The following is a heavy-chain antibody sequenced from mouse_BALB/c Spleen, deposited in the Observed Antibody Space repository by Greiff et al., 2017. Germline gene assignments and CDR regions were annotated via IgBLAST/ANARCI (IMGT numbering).Heavy chain of an antibody. CDR1: GFTFSSYY. CDR3: AKGSFYRYDGGGYAMDY. CDR2: INSNGGST. D-gene: IGHD2-14*01. V-gene: IGHV5-6-2*01. J-gene: IGHJ4*01. Sequence: EVQLVESGGGLVKLGGSLKLSCAASGFTFSSYYMSWVRQTPEKRLELVAAINSNGGSTYYPDTVKGRFTISRDNAKNTLYLQMSSLKSEDTALYYCAKGSFYRYDGGGYAMDYWGQGTSVTVSS.